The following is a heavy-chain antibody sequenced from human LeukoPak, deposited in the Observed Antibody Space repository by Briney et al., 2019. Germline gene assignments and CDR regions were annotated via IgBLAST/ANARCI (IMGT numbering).Heavy chain of an antibody. V-gene: IGHV4-34*01. D-gene: IGHD3-10*01. J-gene: IGHJ4*02. CDR1: GGSFSGYY. CDR2: INHSGST. CDR3: ARGRQLWFGELYGYYFDY. Sequence: PSETLSLTCAVYGGSFSGYYWSWIRQPPGKGLEWIGEINHSGSTNYNPSLKSRVTISVDTSKNQFSLKLSSVTAADTAVYYCARGRQLWFGELYGYYFDYWGQGTLVTVSS.